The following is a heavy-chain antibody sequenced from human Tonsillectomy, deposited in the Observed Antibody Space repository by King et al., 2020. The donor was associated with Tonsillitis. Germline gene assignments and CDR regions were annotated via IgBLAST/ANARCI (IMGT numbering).Heavy chain of an antibody. Sequence: VQLVESGAEVKKPGASVKVSCKASGYTFTSYGISWVRQAPGQGLEWMGWISAYNGNTNYAQKLQGRVTMTTDTSTSTAYMELRSLRSDDTAVYYCARAFLGLTTVVTPLDYWGQGTLVTVSS. CDR2: ISAYNGNT. CDR3: ARAFLGLTTVVTPLDY. J-gene: IGHJ4*02. D-gene: IGHD4-23*01. CDR1: GYTFTSYG. V-gene: IGHV1-18*01.